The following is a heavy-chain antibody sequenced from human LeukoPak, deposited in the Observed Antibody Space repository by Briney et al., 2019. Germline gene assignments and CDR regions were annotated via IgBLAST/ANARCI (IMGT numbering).Heavy chain of an antibody. CDR3: ATQGGGSGSLSS. D-gene: IGHD3-10*01. V-gene: IGHV4-59*01. CDR1: GGSISTYY. CDR2: IYYSGST. Sequence: SETLSLTCTVSGGSISTYYWSWIRQPPGQGLEWIGYIYYSGSTNYNPSLKSRVTISLDTSKNQFSLKLTSVTAADTAVYSCATQGGGSGSLSSWAQGTLVTVS. J-gene: IGHJ5*02.